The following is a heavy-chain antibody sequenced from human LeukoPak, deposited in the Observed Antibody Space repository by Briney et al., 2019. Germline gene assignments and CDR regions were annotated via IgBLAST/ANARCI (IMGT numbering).Heavy chain of an antibody. J-gene: IGHJ4*02. Sequence: GGSLRLSCAASGFIVSSNYINWVRQAPGKGLEWVSLIYSGGSTYYADSVKGRFTISRDNSKNTLYLQMNSLRADDTAVYYCAGGPTAFAYWGQGTLVTVSS. CDR1: GFIVSSNY. CDR3: AGGPTAFAY. CDR2: IYSGGST. V-gene: IGHV3-53*01.